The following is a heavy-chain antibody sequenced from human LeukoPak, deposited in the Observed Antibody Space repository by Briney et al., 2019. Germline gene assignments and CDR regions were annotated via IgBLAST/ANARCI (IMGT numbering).Heavy chain of an antibody. D-gene: IGHD3-3*01. Sequence: PSETLSLTCTVSGGSISSYYWSWIRQPAGKGLEWIGRIYTSGSTNYNPSLKSRVTMSVDTSKNQFSLKLSSVTAADTAVYYCARDGARHDFWSGYGYYFDYWGQGTLVTVSS. CDR2: IYTSGST. CDR1: GGSISSYY. V-gene: IGHV4-4*07. CDR3: ARDGARHDFWSGYGYYFDY. J-gene: IGHJ4*02.